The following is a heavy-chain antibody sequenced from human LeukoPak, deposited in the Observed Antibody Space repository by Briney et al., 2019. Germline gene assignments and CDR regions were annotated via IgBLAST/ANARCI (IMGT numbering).Heavy chain of an antibody. Sequence: PGGSLRLSCAASGFTFSSYGMHWVRQAPGKGLEWVAVISYDGSNKYYADSVKGRFTISRDNSKNTLYLQMNSLRAEDTAVYCCASQGITGTSDYWGQGTLVTVSS. D-gene: IGHD1-20*01. CDR2: ISYDGSNK. CDR1: GFTFSSYG. J-gene: IGHJ4*02. CDR3: ASQGITGTSDY. V-gene: IGHV3-30*03.